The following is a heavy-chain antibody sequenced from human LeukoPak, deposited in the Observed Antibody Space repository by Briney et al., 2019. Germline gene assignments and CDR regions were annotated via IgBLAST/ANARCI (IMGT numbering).Heavy chain of an antibody. CDR3: ASREMATTPGAHGGPFDY. D-gene: IGHD5-24*01. J-gene: IGHJ4*02. CDR1: GGTFSSYA. Sequence: ASAKVSCKASGGTFSSYAISWVRQAPGQGLEWMGGIIPIFGTANYAQKFQGRVTITADESTSTAYMELSSLRSEDTAVYYCASREMATTPGAHGGPFDYWGQGTLVTVSS. V-gene: IGHV1-69*13. CDR2: IIPIFGTA.